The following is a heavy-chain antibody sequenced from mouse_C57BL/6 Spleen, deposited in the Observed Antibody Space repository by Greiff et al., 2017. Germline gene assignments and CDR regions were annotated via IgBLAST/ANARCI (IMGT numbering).Heavy chain of an antibody. J-gene: IGHJ2*01. CDR1: GYAFSSSW. CDR3: ARGLGGGFDY. CDR2: IYPGDGDT. Sequence: VKLMESGPELVKPGASVKISCKASGYAFSSSWMNWVKQRPGKGLEWIGRIYPGDGDTNYNGKFKGKATLTADKSSSTAYMQLSSLTSEDSAVYFCARGLGGGFDYWGQGTTLTVSS. D-gene: IGHD3-3*01. V-gene: IGHV1-82*01.